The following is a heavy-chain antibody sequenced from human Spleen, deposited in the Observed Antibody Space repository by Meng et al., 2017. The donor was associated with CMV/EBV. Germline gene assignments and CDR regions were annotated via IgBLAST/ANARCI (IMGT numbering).Heavy chain of an antibody. CDR1: GGSISSSNW. D-gene: IGHD1-26*01. CDR3: ARDGPILGTTLYYFDY. J-gene: IGHJ4*02. Sequence: SETLSLTCAVSGGSISSSNWWSWVRQPPGKGLEWIGEIYHSGSTNYNPSLKSRVTISVDKSKNQFSLKLSSVTAADTAVYYCARDGPILGTTLYYFDYWGQGTLVTVSS. V-gene: IGHV4-4*02. CDR2: IYHSGST.